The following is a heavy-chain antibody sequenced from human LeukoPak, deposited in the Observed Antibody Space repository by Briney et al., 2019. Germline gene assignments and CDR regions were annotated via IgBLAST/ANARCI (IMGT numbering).Heavy chain of an antibody. Sequence: GGSLRLSGAASGFTFDDYAMHWVRQAPGKGLEWVSGISWNSGSIGYADSVKGRFTISRDNAKNSLYLQMNSLRAEDTAVYYCAREWRDCSSTSCYRDFDYWGQGTLVTVSS. CDR3: AREWRDCSSTSCYRDFDY. CDR2: ISWNSGSI. J-gene: IGHJ4*02. V-gene: IGHV3-9*01. CDR1: GFTFDDYA. D-gene: IGHD2-2*02.